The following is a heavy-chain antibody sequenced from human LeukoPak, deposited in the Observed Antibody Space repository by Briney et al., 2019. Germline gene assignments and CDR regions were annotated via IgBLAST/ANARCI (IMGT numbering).Heavy chain of an antibody. Sequence: SETLSLTCTVSGGSISSYYWSWIRQPPGKGLEWIGYIYYSGSTNYNPSLKSRVTISVDTSKNQFSLQLHSVTPEDTAIYYCARGNPPFDYWGQGALVTVSS. CDR2: IYYSGST. CDR3: ARGNPPFDY. D-gene: IGHD2/OR15-2a*01. CDR1: GGSISSYY. V-gene: IGHV4-59*08. J-gene: IGHJ4*02.